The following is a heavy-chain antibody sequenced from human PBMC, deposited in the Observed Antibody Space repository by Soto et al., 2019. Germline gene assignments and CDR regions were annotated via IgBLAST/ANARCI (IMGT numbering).Heavy chain of an antibody. J-gene: IGHJ4*02. D-gene: IGHD3-16*01. CDR3: AKGQGGTYFDY. V-gene: IGHV3-30*18. CDR2: ISFDGDNK. CDR1: GFTFSSYG. Sequence: QVQLVESGVGVVQPGRSLRLSCAASGFTFSSYGMHWVRQAPGKGLEWVAVISFDGDNKYYADSVKGRFTISRDDSTNTLYMQMNSMRAEDTAVYYCAKGQGGTYFDYWGQGILVTVSS.